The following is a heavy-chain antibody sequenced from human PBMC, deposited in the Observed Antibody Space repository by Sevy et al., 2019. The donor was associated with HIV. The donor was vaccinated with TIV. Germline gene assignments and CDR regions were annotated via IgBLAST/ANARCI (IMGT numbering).Heavy chain of an antibody. J-gene: IGHJ4*02. V-gene: IGHV4-31*03. D-gene: IGHD5-12*01. CDR3: ARDSGRDGYNPIEYYFDY. Sequence: SETLSLTCTVSGGSISSGGYYWSWIRQHPGKGLEWIGYIYYSGSTYYNPSLKSRVTISVDTSKNQFSLKRSSVTAADTAVYYCARDSGRDGYNPIEYYFDYWGQGTLVTVSS. CDR2: IYYSGST. CDR1: GGSISSGGYY.